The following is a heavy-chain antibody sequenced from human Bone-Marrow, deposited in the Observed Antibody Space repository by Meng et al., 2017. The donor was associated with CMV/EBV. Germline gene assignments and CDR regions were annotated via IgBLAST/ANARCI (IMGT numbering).Heavy chain of an antibody. Sequence: SVKVSCKTSGYDFAEYYMHWVRQAPGQGLEWMGGIIPIFGTANYAQKFQGGVTITTDESASTAYMALSSLRSEDTAVYYCARSLRDIAHYYDSSGWFDPWGQGTLVTVSS. CDR2: IIPIFGTA. CDR3: ARSLRDIAHYYDSSGWFDP. D-gene: IGHD3-22*01. V-gene: IGHV1-69*05. J-gene: IGHJ5*02. CDR1: GYDFAEYY.